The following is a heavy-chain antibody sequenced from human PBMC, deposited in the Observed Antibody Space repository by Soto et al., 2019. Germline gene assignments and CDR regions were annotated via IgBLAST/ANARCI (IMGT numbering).Heavy chain of an antibody. CDR1: GFTFSSYS. CDR3: ARDALSGSYYGGIGGTFDY. D-gene: IGHD3-10*01. Sequence: GGSLRLSCAASGFTFSSYSMNWVRQAPGKGLEWVSYISSSSSTIYYADSVKGRFTISRDNAKNSLYLQMNSLRAEDTAVYYCARDALSGSYYGGIGGTFDYWGQGTLVTVSS. V-gene: IGHV3-48*01. J-gene: IGHJ4*02. CDR2: ISSSSSTI.